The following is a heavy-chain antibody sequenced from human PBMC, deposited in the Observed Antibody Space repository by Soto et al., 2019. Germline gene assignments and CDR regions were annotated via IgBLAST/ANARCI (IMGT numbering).Heavy chain of an antibody. CDR2: ISAYNGNT. Sequence: QVPLVQSGAEVKKPGASVKVSCKASGYTFTSYGISWVRQAPGQGLEWMGWISAYNGNTNYAQKIQGRVTMTTDTSTRTAYMELRSLRSDDTAVYYCAGGRHYGSGSYYFDYWGQGTLVTVSS. CDR1: GYTFTSYG. CDR3: AGGRHYGSGSYYFDY. J-gene: IGHJ4*02. D-gene: IGHD3-10*01. V-gene: IGHV1-18*01.